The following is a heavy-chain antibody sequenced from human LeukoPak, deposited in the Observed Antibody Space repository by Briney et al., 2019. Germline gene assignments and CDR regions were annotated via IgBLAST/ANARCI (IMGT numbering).Heavy chain of an antibody. Sequence: SETLSLTCTVSGGSISSHYWSWIRQPPGKGLEWIGYVYYSGSTNYNPPLKSRLTISADTSKNQFSLKLSSVTAADTAVYYCAKDGVRGALDAFDIWGQGTMVTVSS. V-gene: IGHV4-59*11. CDR1: GGSISSHY. CDR3: AKDGVRGALDAFDI. J-gene: IGHJ3*02. D-gene: IGHD1-26*01. CDR2: VYYSGST.